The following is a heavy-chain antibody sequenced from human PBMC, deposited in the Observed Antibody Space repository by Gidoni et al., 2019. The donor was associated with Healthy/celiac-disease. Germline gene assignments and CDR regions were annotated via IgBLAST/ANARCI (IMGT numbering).Heavy chain of an antibody. CDR3: ARGFTVRGTDY. CDR1: GGSFSGYY. J-gene: IGHJ4*02. Sequence: QVQLQQWGAGLLKPSETLSLTCAVYGGSFSGYYWSWIRQPPGKVLEWIGEIKHSGSTNYNPSLKSRVTISVDTSKIQFSLKLSSVTAADTAVYYCARGFTVRGTDYWGQGTLVTVSS. V-gene: IGHV4-34*01. D-gene: IGHD3-10*01. CDR2: IKHSGST.